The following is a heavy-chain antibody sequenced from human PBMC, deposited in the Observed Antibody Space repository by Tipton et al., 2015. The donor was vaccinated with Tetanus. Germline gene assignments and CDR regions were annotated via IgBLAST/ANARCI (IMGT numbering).Heavy chain of an antibody. CDR3: ARHQSLYGTNGVCYEGRPYYGMDV. CDR2: ISAYNGNT. V-gene: IGHV1-18*01. CDR1: GYTFTSYG. D-gene: IGHD2-8*01. J-gene: IGHJ6*02. Sequence: QSGPEVKKPGASVKVSRKASGYTFTSYGISWVRQAPGQGLEWMGWISAYNGNTNYAQKLQGRVTMTTDTSTSTAYMELRSLRSDDTAVYYCARHQSLYGTNGVCYEGRPYYGMDVWGQGTPVTVSS.